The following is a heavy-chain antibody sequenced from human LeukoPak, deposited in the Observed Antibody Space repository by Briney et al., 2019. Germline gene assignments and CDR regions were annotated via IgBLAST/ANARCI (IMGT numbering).Heavy chain of an antibody. Sequence: GESLKISCKGSGHTFSVSWIGWVRQKPGEGLEWMGIIYVGDSDTRYNPSFQGQVTISADRSISTAYLQWSSLKSSDTAMYYCARCGHYDAYRVWGQGTLASVSS. CDR1: GHTFSVSW. D-gene: IGHD2-21*02. CDR3: ARCGHYDAYRV. V-gene: IGHV5-51*01. CDR2: IYVGDSDT. J-gene: IGHJ3*01.